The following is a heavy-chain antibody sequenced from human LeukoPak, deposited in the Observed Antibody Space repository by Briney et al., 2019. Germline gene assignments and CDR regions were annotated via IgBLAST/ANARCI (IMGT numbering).Heavy chain of an antibody. CDR1: GGTFSSYA. Sequence: SVKVSCKASGGTFSSYAISWVRQAPGQGLEWMGGIIPIFGTANYAQKFQGRVTITADESTSTAYMELSSLRSEDTAVYYCAVYCSSISCYHFDYWGQGTLVTVSS. D-gene: IGHD2-2*01. J-gene: IGHJ4*02. CDR3: AVYCSSISCYHFDY. V-gene: IGHV1-69*13. CDR2: IIPIFGTA.